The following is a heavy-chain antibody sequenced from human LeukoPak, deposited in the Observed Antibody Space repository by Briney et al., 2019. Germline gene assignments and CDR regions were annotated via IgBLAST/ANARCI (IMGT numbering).Heavy chain of an antibody. J-gene: IGHJ6*03. CDR1: GDSIISDTYY. D-gene: IGHD4-17*01. CDR2: IYYRGRT. V-gene: IGHV4-39*01. Sequence: SETLSLTCIVSGDSIISDTYYWGWIRQPPGKGLEWIGSIYYRGRTSYNPSLESRVSISEDSPTKQYSLRLTSVTATDTAVYFCARGAVTYYYYYYMDVWGKGTTVTISS. CDR3: ARGAVTYYYYYYMDV.